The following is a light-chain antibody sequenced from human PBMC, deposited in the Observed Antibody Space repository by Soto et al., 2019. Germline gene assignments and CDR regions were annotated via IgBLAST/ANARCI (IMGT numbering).Light chain of an antibody. CDR3: TSYTSSSTYV. J-gene: IGLJ1*01. CDR1: SSDVGDYNY. CDR2: EVY. V-gene: IGLV2-14*01. Sequence: QSVLTQPASVSGSPGQSITISCSGTSSDVGDYNYVSWYQQHPGKAPKLMIFEVYSRPSGVSNRFSGSKSGNMASLTISGLQAEDEADYYCTSYTSSSTYVFGTGTKVTV.